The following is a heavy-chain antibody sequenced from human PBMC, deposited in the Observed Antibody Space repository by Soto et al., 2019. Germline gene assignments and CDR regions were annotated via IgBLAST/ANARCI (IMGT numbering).Heavy chain of an antibody. V-gene: IGHV4-59*01. D-gene: IGHD3-16*01. CDR3: ARGIMITFGGADYYMDV. Sequence: SETLSLTCTVSGGSISNFYWSWIRQPPGKGLEWIGYVYYTGSTSYNPSLKRRVTISVDTSKNQFSLKLSSVTAADTAVYYCARGIMITFGGADYYMDVWGKGTTVTVSS. CDR1: GGSISNFY. CDR2: VYYTGST. J-gene: IGHJ6*03.